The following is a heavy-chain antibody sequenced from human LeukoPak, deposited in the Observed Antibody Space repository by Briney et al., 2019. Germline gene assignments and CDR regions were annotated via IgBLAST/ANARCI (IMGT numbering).Heavy chain of an antibody. D-gene: IGHD3-16*02. J-gene: IGHJ3*02. V-gene: IGHV1-2*02. CDR1: GYTFTAYY. CDR3: AKLAYRYETAVGLRDAFDI. Sequence: ASVKVSCKASGYTFTAYYMHWVRQAPGQGLEWMGWINPNSGATNYAQKFQGRVTMTRDTSISTAYMELSSLRSDDTAMYYCAKLAYRYETAVGLRDAFDIWGQGTMVTVSS. CDR2: INPNSGAT.